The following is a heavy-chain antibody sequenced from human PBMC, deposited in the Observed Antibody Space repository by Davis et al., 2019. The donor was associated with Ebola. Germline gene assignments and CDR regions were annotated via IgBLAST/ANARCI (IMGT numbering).Heavy chain of an antibody. CDR1: GFTFSSYW. CDR2: INSDGSST. D-gene: IGHD1-7*01. Sequence: GESLKISCAASGFTFSSYWMSWVRQAPGKGLVWVSRINSDGSSTSYADSVKGRFTISRDNSKNTLYLQMNSLRAEDTAVYYCARDTGTTLFDWFDPWGQGTLVTVSS. CDR3: ARDTGTTLFDWFDP. J-gene: IGHJ5*02. V-gene: IGHV3-74*01.